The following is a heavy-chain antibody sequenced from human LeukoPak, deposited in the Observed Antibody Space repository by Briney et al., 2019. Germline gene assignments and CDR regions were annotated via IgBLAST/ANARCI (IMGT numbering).Heavy chain of an antibody. D-gene: IGHD3-3*02. CDR2: INPNTGGT. V-gene: IGHV1-2*06. CDR1: GYTFTGYF. J-gene: IGHJ6*03. CDR3: ARVKSDIFHYMDV. Sequence: ASVKVSCKASGYTFTGYFIHWVRQAPGQGLEWMGRINPNTGGTNYAQKFQGRGTMTRDTSITTAYMELSRLRSDDTAIYYCARVKSDIFHYMDVWGKGTTVTVSS.